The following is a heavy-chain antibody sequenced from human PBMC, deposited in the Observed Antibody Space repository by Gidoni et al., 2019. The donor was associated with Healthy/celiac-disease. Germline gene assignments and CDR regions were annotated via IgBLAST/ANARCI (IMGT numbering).Heavy chain of an antibody. CDR2: ISYDGSNK. V-gene: IGHV3-30-3*01. J-gene: IGHJ4*02. D-gene: IGHD3-10*01. CDR3: AREQNYGSGSLFDY. Sequence: QVQLVASGGGVVQPGGSLTLSCAASGFTFSSYAMHWVRQAPGKGLEWVAGISYDGSNKYYADSVKGRFTISRDNSKNTLYLQMNSLRAEDTAVYYCAREQNYGSGSLFDYWGQGTLVTVSS. CDR1: GFTFSSYA.